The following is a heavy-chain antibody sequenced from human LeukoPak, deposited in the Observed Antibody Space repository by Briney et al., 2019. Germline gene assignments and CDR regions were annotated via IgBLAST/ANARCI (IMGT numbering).Heavy chain of an antibody. CDR3: ARGASGDFWSGYYFGYYYYYMDV. J-gene: IGHJ6*03. D-gene: IGHD3-3*01. V-gene: IGHV1-8*03. CDR2: MSPNSGNT. CDR1: GYTFTSYD. Sequence: GASVKVSCKASGYTFTSYDINWVRQATGQGLEWMGWMSPNSGNTGYAQKFQGRVTITRNTSISTAYMELSSLRSEDTAVYYCARGASGDFWSGYYFGYYYYYMDVWGKGTTVTVSS.